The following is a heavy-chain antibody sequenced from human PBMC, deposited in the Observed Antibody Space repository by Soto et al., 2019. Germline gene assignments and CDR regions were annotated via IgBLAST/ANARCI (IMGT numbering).Heavy chain of an antibody. D-gene: IGHD2-21*02. Sequence: QVQLVQSGAEVKKPGSSVKVSCKASGGTFSSYAISWVRQAPGQGLEWMGGIIPIFGTANYAQKFQGRVTITADESTSTAYMELSSLRSEDTAVYYCATRAYCGGDCYSPLQFDYWGQGTLVTVSS. J-gene: IGHJ4*02. CDR1: GGTFSSYA. V-gene: IGHV1-69*01. CDR3: ATRAYCGGDCYSPLQFDY. CDR2: IIPIFGTA.